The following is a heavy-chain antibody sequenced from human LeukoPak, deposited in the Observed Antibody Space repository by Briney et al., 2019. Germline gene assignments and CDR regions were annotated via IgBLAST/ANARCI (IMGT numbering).Heavy chain of an antibody. CDR1: GFTFSSYW. CDR2: IKQDGSEK. J-gene: IGHJ5*02. Sequence: PGGSLRLSCAASGFTFSSYWMSWVRQAPGKGREWVANIKQDGSEKYYVDSVKGRFTISRDNAKNSLYLQMNSLRAEDTAVYYCARVASSSLSYWFDPWGQGTLVTVSS. CDR3: ARVASSSLSYWFDP. D-gene: IGHD6-13*01. V-gene: IGHV3-7*01.